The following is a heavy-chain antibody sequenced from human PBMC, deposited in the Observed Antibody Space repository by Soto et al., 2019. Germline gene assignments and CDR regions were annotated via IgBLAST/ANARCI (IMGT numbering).Heavy chain of an antibody. V-gene: IGHV4-59*01. CDR3: ARAYSGDYPYFDY. Sequence: QVQLQESGPGLVKPSETLSLTCAVSGGSFSSYYWSWIRQPPGEGLEWIGSIYYSGSTNYNPSLKSRVTISIDTSKSLFSLKLSSLTSADTAVYFCARAYSGDYPYFDYWGQGALVTVSS. CDR2: IYYSGST. D-gene: IGHD4-17*01. J-gene: IGHJ4*02. CDR1: GGSFSSYY.